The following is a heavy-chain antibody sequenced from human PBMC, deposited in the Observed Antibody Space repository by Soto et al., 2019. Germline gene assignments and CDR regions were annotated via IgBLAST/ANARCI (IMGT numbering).Heavy chain of an antibody. Sequence: ASVKVSCKASGYTFTGHYIHWVRQAPEQGPEWMGEIGPESGATRYAQRFQGRVTMTRDMSITTVYMELNNLSPDDTAVYYCGRGRSGQIVVFYWGQGTPVTVSA. D-gene: IGHD1-26*01. V-gene: IGHV1-2*02. J-gene: IGHJ4*02. CDR3: GRGRSGQIVVFY. CDR2: IGPESGAT. CDR1: GYTFTGHY.